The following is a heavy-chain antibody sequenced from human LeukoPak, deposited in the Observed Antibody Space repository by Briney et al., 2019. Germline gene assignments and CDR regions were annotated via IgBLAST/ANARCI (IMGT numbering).Heavy chain of an antibody. Sequence: GGSLRLSCAASGFIFSSYAMSWVRQAPGKELEWVSAIGSSGASTFYADSVKGRFTISRDNSKNTLYLQMNSLRAEDTAVYYCAKHGEAYGDSKTDYWGQGTLVAVSS. CDR1: GFIFSSYA. CDR2: IGSSGAST. J-gene: IGHJ4*02. V-gene: IGHV3-23*01. D-gene: IGHD4-17*01. CDR3: AKHGEAYGDSKTDY.